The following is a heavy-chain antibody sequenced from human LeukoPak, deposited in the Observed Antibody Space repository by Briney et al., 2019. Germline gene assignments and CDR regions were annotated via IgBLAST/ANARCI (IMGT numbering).Heavy chain of an antibody. D-gene: IGHD3-22*01. CDR1: GYTCTSYG. CDR3: ARSSKWDSSGYLAFFDY. Sequence: GASVKVSCKASGYTCTSYGISWGRQAPGQGLERMGWISAYNGKRNYAQKLQGRVTMTTATSTSTAYMELRSLRSDDTAVYYCARSSKWDSSGYLAFFDYWGQGTLVTVSS. CDR2: ISAYNGKR. J-gene: IGHJ4*02. V-gene: IGHV1-18*01.